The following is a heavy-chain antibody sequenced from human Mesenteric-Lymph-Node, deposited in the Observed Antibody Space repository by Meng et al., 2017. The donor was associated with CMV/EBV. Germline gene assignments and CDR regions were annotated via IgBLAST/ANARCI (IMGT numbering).Heavy chain of an antibody. Sequence: GESLKISCKGSGYSFSNYWIAWVRHMPGKGLEWMGTIYPGDSDTTYGPSFQGQVTISADKSINTAYLQWSSLKASDTAMYYCARHVMATIYPSFDYWGQGTVVTVSS. D-gene: IGHD5-24*01. V-gene: IGHV5-51*01. CDR1: GYSFSNYW. J-gene: IGHJ4*02. CDR2: IYPGDSDT. CDR3: ARHVMATIYPSFDY.